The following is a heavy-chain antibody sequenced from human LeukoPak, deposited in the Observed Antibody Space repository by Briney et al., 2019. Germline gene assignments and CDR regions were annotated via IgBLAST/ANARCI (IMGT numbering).Heavy chain of an antibody. Sequence: SETLSLTCTVSGGSISSYYWSWIRQPPGKGLEWIGYIYYSGSTNYNPSLKSRVTISVDTSKNQFSLKLSSVTAADTAVYYCARHVHYDSSGYYVDAFDIWGQGTMVTVSS. CDR3: ARHVHYDSSGYYVDAFDI. V-gene: IGHV4-59*08. CDR2: IYYSGST. J-gene: IGHJ3*02. D-gene: IGHD3-22*01. CDR1: GGSISSYY.